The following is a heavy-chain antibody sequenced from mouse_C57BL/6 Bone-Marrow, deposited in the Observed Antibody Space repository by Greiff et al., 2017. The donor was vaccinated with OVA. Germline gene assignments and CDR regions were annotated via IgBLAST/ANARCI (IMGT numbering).Heavy chain of an antibody. CDR3: ARRLFAY. CDR2: ISNGGGST. Sequence: EVKLVESGGGLVQPGGSLKLSGAASGFTFSDYYMYWVRQTPEKRLEWVAYISNGGGSTYYPDTVKGRFTISRDNAKNTLYLQMSRLKSEDTAMYYCARRLFAYWGQGTLVTVSA. CDR1: GFTFSDYY. V-gene: IGHV5-12*01. J-gene: IGHJ3*01.